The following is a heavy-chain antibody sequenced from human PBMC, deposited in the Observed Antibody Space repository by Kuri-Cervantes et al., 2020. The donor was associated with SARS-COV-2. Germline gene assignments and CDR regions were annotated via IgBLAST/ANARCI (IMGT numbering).Heavy chain of an antibody. CDR1: GFTFSSYA. J-gene: IGHJ4*02. CDR2: ISYDGSNE. D-gene: IGHD3-22*01. V-gene: IGHV3-30-3*02. Sequence: GGSLRLSCAASGFTFSSYAMHWVRQAPGKGLEWVAVISYDGSNEYYADSVKGRFTISRDNSKNTLYLQMNSLRAEDTAVYYCAKFRYDYYDSRAYYFDYWGQGTLVTVSS. CDR3: AKFRYDYYDSRAYYFDY.